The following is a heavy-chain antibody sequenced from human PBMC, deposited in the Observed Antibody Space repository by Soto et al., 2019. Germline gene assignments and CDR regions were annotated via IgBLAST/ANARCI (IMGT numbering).Heavy chain of an antibody. D-gene: IGHD6-6*01. CDR1: GYTFTIYD. J-gene: IGHJ6*02. V-gene: IGHV1-8*01. CDR3: ARRRGVVAARPYYYYVMDV. Sequence: ASVKVSCKASGYTFTIYDINCVRQATLRWLEWMGCMNPSSGNTVYAQKFQGRVNMSRNTSTSTAYMELSSLRSDDTAVYYCARRRGVVAARPYYYYVMDVWGQGTTVTVSS. CDR2: MNPSSGNT.